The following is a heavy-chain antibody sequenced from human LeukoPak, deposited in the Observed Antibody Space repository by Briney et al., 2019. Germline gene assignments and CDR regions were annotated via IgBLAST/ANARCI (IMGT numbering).Heavy chain of an antibody. CDR2: ISGSGGRT. V-gene: IGHV3-23*01. Sequence: GGSLRLSCAASGFTFSSYAMSWVRQAPGKGLEWVSAISGSGGRTYCADSVKGRFTISSDNSKNTLYLQMNSLRAEDTAVYYCAKDEMYGSDRIDYWGQGTLVTVSS. CDR3: AKDEMYGSDRIDY. D-gene: IGHD1-26*01. CDR1: GFTFSSYA. J-gene: IGHJ4*02.